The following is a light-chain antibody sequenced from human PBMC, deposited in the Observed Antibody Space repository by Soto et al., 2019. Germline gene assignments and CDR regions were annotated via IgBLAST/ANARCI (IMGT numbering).Light chain of an antibody. CDR2: DAS. J-gene: IGKJ4*01. CDR3: QQYDNLPLT. CDR1: QDISNY. V-gene: IGKV1-33*01. Sequence: DIQMTQSPSSLSASVGDRVTITCQASQDISNYLNWYQQNPGKAPKLLIYDASNLETGVPSRFSGSGSGTDFTCTISSLQPEDIATYYCQQYDNLPLTFGGGTKVAIK.